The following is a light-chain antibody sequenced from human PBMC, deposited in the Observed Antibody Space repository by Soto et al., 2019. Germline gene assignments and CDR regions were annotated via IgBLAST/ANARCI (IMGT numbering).Light chain of an antibody. CDR3: SSYRRASTLDVI. CDR1: SNDVGGYNY. Sequence: QSALTQPASVSGSPGQSITISCTGTSNDVGGYNYVSWYQHYPGKAPKLIISEVSHRPSGVSNRFSGSKSGNTASLTISGLQAEDEADYYCSSYRRASTLDVIFGGGTQLTVL. CDR2: EVS. V-gene: IGLV2-14*01. J-gene: IGLJ2*01.